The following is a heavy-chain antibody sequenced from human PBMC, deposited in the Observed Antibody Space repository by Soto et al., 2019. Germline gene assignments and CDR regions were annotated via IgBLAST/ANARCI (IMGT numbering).Heavy chain of an antibody. D-gene: IGHD2-8*02. CDR1: GYKFATYW. J-gene: IGHJ5*02. CDR2: IYPGNSKT. Sequence: PGESLKISCKGSGYKFATYWIAWVRQMPGRGLEWMGIIYPGNSKTIYSPSFQGLVTISADTSLNTAYLQWGSLRASDTAMYYCAREFTGSAGRFDPWGQGTGVTVSA. CDR3: AREFTGSAGRFDP. V-gene: IGHV5-51*01.